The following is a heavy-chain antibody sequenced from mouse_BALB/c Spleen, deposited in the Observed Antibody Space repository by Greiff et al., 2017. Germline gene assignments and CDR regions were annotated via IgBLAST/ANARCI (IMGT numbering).Heavy chain of an antibody. J-gene: IGHJ4*01. CDR2: ISSGSSTI. Sequence: EVQVVESGGGLVQPGGSRKLSCAASGFTFSSFGMHWVRQAPEKGLEWVAYISSGSSTIYYADTVKGRFTISRDNPKNTLFLQMTSLRSEDTAMYYCARGGVGAMDYWGQGTSVTVSS. V-gene: IGHV5-17*02. CDR3: ARGGVGAMDY. D-gene: IGHD1-1*02. CDR1: GFTFSSFG.